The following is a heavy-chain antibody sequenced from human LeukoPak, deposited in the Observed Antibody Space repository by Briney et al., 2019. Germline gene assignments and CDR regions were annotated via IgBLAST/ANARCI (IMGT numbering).Heavy chain of an antibody. CDR1: GFTFSSYW. V-gene: IGHV3-74*01. CDR2: INTDGSST. D-gene: IGHD3-9*01. J-gene: IGHJ4*02. Sequence: GGSLRLSCAASGFTFSSYWMHWVRQAPGKGLVWVSRINTDGSSTSYADSVKGRFTISRDNAKNSLYLQMNSLRAEDTAVYYCAADDILTGYKYWGQGTLVTVSS. CDR3: AADDILTGYKY.